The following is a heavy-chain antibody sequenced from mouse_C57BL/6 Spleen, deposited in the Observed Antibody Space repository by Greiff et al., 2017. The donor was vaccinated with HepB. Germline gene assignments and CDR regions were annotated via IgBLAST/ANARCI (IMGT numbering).Heavy chain of an antibody. V-gene: IGHV1-81*01. D-gene: IGHD2-5*01. CDR3: ARSKSYSNYDAMDY. CDR1: GYTFTSYG. J-gene: IGHJ4*01. CDR2: IYPRSGNT. Sequence: VQLKQSGAELARPGASVKLSCKASGYTFTSYGISWVKQRTGQGLEWIGEIYPRSGNTYYNEKFKGKATLTADKSSSTAYMELRSLTSEDSAVYFCARSKSYSNYDAMDYWGQGTSVTVSS.